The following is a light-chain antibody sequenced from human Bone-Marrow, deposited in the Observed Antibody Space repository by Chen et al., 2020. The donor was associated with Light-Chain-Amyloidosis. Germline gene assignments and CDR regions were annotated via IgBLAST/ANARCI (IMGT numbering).Light chain of an antibody. V-gene: IGLV1-40*01. CDR3: QSFDSNFVV. J-gene: IGLJ2*01. CDR2: SNT. Sequence: QSVLTQPPSVSGAPGQRVTIFCTGSTSNIGAGYDVHWYQHLPGTAPKLLIYSNTNRPSGVPDRFSGSKSGTSASLAITGLQAEDEADYYCQSFDSNFVVFGGGTKLSVL. CDR1: TSNIGAGYD.